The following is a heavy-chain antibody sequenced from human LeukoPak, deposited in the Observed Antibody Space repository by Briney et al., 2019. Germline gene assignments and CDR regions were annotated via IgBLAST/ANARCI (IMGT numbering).Heavy chain of an antibody. CDR1: GGSFSGYY. CDR2: INHSGST. V-gene: IGHV4-34*01. Sequence: PSETLSLTCGVYGGSFSGYYWSWIRQPPRKGLEWIGEINHSGSTNYNPSLKSRVTISVDTSKNQFSLKLSSVTAADTAVYYCARGLYYFDYWGQGTLVTVSS. J-gene: IGHJ4*02. CDR3: ARGLYYFDY.